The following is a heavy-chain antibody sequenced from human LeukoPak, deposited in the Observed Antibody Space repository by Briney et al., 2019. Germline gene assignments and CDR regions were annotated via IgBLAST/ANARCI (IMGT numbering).Heavy chain of an antibody. J-gene: IGHJ3*02. D-gene: IGHD5-24*01. Sequence: SETLSLTCTVSGGSISSGSYYWSWIRQPAGKGLEWIGRIYTSGSTNYNPSLKSRVTISVDTSKNQFSLKLSSVTAADTAVYYCARDGDDYHAFDIWGQGTMVTVSS. CDR2: IYTSGST. CDR1: GGSISSGSYY. V-gene: IGHV4-61*02. CDR3: ARDGDDYHAFDI.